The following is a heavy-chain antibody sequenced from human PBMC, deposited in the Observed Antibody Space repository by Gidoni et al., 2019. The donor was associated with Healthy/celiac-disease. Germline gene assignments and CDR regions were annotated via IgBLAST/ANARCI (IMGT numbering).Heavy chain of an antibody. Sequence: QVQLVQSGSELKKPGASVTVSCKASGYTFTSYAMNWVRQAPGQGLEWMGWINTNTGNPTYGQGFTGPFVFSLDTSVSTAYLQTSSLKAEDTAVYYCARDSEWLALNPCYFDYWGQGTLVTVSS. J-gene: IGHJ4*02. CDR1: GYTFTSYA. V-gene: IGHV7-4-1*02. D-gene: IGHD6-19*01. CDR3: ARDSEWLALNPCYFDY. CDR2: INTNTGNP.